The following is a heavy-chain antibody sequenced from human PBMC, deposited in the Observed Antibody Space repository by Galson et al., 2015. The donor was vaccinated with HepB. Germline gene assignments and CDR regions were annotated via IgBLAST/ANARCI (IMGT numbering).Heavy chain of an antibody. J-gene: IGHJ4*02. D-gene: IGHD3-3*01. Sequence: SLRLSCAASGFTFTSYNMNWVRQAPGKGLEWVATISSSSSYIYYADSVKGRFTISRDNAKNSLYLQMNSLRAEDTAVYYCARNQDTISGVGRGYWGQGTLVTVSS. CDR3: ARNQDTISGVGRGY. V-gene: IGHV3-21*04. CDR1: GFTFTSYN. CDR2: ISSSSSYI.